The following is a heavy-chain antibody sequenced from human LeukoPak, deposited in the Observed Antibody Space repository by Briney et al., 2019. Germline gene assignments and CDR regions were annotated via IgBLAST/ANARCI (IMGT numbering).Heavy chain of an antibody. V-gene: IGHV3-7*04. CDR3: ARAEGYSYAFYFVY. Sequence: HPGGSLRLSCAASGFTFSSYWMTWVRQAPGKGLEWVANIKYDGSEKYYADSVKGRFTISRDNAKNSLYLQMNSLRAEDTAVYFCARAEGYSYAFYFVYWGQGTLVTVSS. J-gene: IGHJ4*02. D-gene: IGHD5-18*01. CDR2: IKYDGSEK. CDR1: GFTFSSYW.